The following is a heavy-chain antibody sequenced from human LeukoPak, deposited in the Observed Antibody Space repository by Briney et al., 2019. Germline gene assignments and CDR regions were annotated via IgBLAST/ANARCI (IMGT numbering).Heavy chain of an antibody. CDR1: GGSISSSSYY. V-gene: IGHV4-39*01. Sequence: KPSETLSLTCTVSGGSISSSSYYWGWIRQPPGKGLEWIGSIYYSGSTYYNPSLKGRVTISVDTSKNQFSLKLSSVTAADTAVYYCARSPRTAGTTLYYYYYYMDVWGKGTTVTISS. D-gene: IGHD6-13*01. CDR3: ARSPRTAGTTLYYYYYYMDV. J-gene: IGHJ6*03. CDR2: IYYSGST.